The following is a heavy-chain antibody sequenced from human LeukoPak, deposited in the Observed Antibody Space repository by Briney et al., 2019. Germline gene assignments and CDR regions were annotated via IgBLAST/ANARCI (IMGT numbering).Heavy chain of an antibody. D-gene: IGHD4-23*01. CDR3: ARHKDGGNSIWNWFDP. J-gene: IGHJ5*02. CDR1: GITFDDYG. CDR2: INWNGGST. Sequence: GGSLRLSCAASGITFDDYGMSWVRQAPGKGLEWVSGINWNGGSTSYADSVKGRFTISRDNAKNSLYLQMNSLRVEDTAVYYCARHKDGGNSIWNWFDPWGQGTLVTVSS. V-gene: IGHV3-20*04.